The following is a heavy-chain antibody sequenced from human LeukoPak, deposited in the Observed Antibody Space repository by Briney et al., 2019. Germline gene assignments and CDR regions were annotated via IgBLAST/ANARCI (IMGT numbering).Heavy chain of an antibody. CDR3: ARVYGDIDY. V-gene: IGHV1-8*01. CDR1: GYTFTSYD. J-gene: IGHJ4*02. D-gene: IGHD2/OR15-2a*01. Sequence: GASVKVSCKASGYTFTSYDINRVRQATGQGLEWMGWMNPNSGNRGYAQKFQGRVTMTRDTTISTAYMELSGLRYEDTAVYYCARVYGDIDYWGQGTLSTVSS. CDR2: MNPNSGNR.